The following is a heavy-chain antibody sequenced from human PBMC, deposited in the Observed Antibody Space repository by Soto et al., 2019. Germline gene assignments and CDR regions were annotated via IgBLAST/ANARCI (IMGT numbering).Heavy chain of an antibody. CDR2: IYYSGST. CDR1: GGSISSSSYY. CDR3: ARGGTLWNPVY. V-gene: IGHV4-39*01. D-gene: IGHD1-1*01. J-gene: IGHJ4*02. Sequence: QLQLQESGPGLVKPSETLSLTCTVSGGSISSSSYYWGWIRQPPGKGLEWIGSIYYSGSTYYNPSLKSRVTISVDTSKNQFSLKLSSVTAADTAVYYCARGGTLWNPVYLGQGTLVTVSS.